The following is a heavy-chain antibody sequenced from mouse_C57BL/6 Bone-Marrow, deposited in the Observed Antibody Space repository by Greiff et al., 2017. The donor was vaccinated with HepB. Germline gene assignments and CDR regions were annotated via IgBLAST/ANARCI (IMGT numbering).Heavy chain of an antibody. V-gene: IGHV5-12*01. Sequence: DVHLVESGGGLVQPGGSLKLSCAASGFTFSDYYMYWVRQTPEKRLEWVAYISNGGGSTYYPDTVKGRFTISRDNAKNTLYLQMSRLKSEDTAMYYCARRDYWGQGTTLTVSS. CDR3: ARRDY. J-gene: IGHJ2*01. CDR1: GFTFSDYY. CDR2: ISNGGGST.